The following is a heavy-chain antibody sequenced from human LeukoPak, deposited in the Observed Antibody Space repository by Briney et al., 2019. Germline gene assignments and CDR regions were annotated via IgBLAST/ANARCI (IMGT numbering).Heavy chain of an antibody. V-gene: IGHV4-39*07. CDR2: ISYSGST. CDR1: GGSISSSGYH. CDR3: AREGVYSGWFDY. Sequence: SETLSLTCTVSGGSISSSGYHWGWTRQPPGKGLEWIGSISYSGSTFYNPPLKSRVTMSADTSKSQFSLKLNSATAADTAVYYCAREGVYSGWFDYWGQGTLVTVSS. D-gene: IGHD4-11*01. J-gene: IGHJ5*01.